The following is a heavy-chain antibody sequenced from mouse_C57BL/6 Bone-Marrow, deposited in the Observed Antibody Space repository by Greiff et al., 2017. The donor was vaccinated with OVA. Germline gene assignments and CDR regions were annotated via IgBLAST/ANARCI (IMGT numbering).Heavy chain of an antibody. D-gene: IGHD1-1*01. CDR2: IWSGGST. Sequence: QVQLQQSGPGLVQPSQSLSITCTVSGFSLTSYGVHWVRQPPGKGLEWLGVIWSGGSTDYNAAFISRLSISKDNSKSQVFFKMNSLQADDTAIYCCAKDWAYGSSYSYWGQGTLVTVSA. J-gene: IGHJ3*01. CDR1: GFSLTSYG. V-gene: IGHV2-4*01. CDR3: AKDWAYGSSYSY.